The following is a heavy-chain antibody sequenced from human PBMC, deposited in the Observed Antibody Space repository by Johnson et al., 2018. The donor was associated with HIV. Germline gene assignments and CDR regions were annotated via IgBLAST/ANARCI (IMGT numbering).Heavy chain of an antibody. D-gene: IGHD6-13*01. V-gene: IGHV3-66*03. CDR1: GFTVSASS. CDR2: IYTGDST. CDR3: ARELGYSSSNDAFDI. Sequence: MLLVESGGGLIQPGGSLRLSCAASGFTVSASSMIWVRQAPGEGLKWVSLIYTGDSTSYADSVKGRFTISTDTSKNTLYLQMNALRAEDTAVYYCARELGYSSSNDAFDIWGQGTMVTVSS. J-gene: IGHJ3*02.